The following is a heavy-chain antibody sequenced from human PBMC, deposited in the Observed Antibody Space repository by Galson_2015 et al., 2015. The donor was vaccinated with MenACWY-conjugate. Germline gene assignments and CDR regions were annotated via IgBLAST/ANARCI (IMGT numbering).Heavy chain of an antibody. Sequence: LSLTCLVSGGSISSGVYFWNWIRQHPGKGLEYIGYIYYTGSTNYNSSLKSRVTISVDTSKNQFSLKLSSVTAADTAVYYCARERGDGYNSGSDAFDIWGQGTMVTVSS. CDR2: IYYTGST. CDR1: GGSISSGVYF. D-gene: IGHD5-24*01. CDR3: ARERGDGYNSGSDAFDI. V-gene: IGHV4-61*08. J-gene: IGHJ3*02.